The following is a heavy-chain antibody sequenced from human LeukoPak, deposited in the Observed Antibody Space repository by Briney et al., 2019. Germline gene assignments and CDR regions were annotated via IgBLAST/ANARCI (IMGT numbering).Heavy chain of an antibody. CDR2: ISGSGGST. CDR3: AKLSRYDFWSGYMNY. J-gene: IGHJ4*02. Sequence: WGSLRLSCAASGFTFSSYAMSWVRQAPGKGLEWVSAISGSGGSTYYADSVKGRFTISRDNSKNTLYLQMNSLRAEDTAVYYCAKLSRYDFWSGYMNYWGQGTLVTVSS. D-gene: IGHD3-3*01. V-gene: IGHV3-23*01. CDR1: GFTFSSYA.